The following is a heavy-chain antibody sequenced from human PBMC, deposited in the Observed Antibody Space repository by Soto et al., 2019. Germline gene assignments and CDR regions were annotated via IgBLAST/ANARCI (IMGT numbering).Heavy chain of an antibody. CDR2: IYHSGST. V-gene: IGHV4-30-2*01. CDR3: ARFFGSYNNWFDP. Sequence: QLQLQESGSGLVKPSQTMSLTCAVSGGSISSGGYSGSWIRQPPGKGLEWIGYIYHSGSTYYNPSLKSRVTISVDRSKNQFSLKLSSVTAADTAVYYCARFFGSYNNWFDPWGQGTLVTVSS. D-gene: IGHD1-26*01. CDR1: GGSISSGGYS. J-gene: IGHJ5*02.